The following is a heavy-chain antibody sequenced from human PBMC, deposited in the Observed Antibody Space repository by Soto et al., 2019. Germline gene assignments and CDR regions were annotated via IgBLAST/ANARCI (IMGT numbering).Heavy chain of an antibody. CDR1: GFTFSSYA. Sequence: GGSLRLSCAASGFTFSSYAMSWVRQAPGKGLEWVSAISGSGGSTYYADSVKGRFTISRDNSKNTLYLQMNSLRAEDTAVYYCAKARTYYHDSSGYYFGGDAFDIWGQGTMVTVSS. J-gene: IGHJ3*02. CDR2: ISGSGGST. CDR3: AKARTYYHDSSGYYFGGDAFDI. D-gene: IGHD3-22*01. V-gene: IGHV3-23*01.